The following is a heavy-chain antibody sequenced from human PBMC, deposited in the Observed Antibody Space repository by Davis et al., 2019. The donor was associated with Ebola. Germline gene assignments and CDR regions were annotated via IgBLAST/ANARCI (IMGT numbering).Heavy chain of an antibody. J-gene: IGHJ5*02. CDR1: GYSISSGYY. V-gene: IGHV4-38-2*02. CDR3: ARESWGTGWFDP. D-gene: IGHD2-8*02. CDR2: FYHSGST. Sequence: SETLSLTCTVSGYSISSGYYWGWIRPPPGTGLAWIGSFYHSGSTYYNPSLKSRVTISVDTSKNQFSLKLSSVTAADTAVYYCARESWGTGWFDPWGQGSLVTVSS.